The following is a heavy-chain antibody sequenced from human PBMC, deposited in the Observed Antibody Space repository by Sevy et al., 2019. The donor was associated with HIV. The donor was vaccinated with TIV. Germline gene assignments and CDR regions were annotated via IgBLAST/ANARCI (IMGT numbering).Heavy chain of an antibody. V-gene: IGHV3-21*01. CDR3: ARDLLAVTGTVYFDL. CDR1: GFGFNIYT. J-gene: IGHJ4*02. Sequence: GGSLRLSCAASGFGFNIYTMHWVRQAPGKGLEWVASISRVGTFIYYADSVKGRFTISRDDARDSLYVQMNSLRAEDTAIYYCARDLLAVTGTVYFDLWGQGSLVTVSS. D-gene: IGHD6-19*01. CDR2: ISRVGTFI.